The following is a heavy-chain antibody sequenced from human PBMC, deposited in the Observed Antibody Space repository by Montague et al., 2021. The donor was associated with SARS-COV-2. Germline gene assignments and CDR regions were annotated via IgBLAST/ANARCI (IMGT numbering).Heavy chain of an antibody. CDR3: ARFWSGYVDK. CDR1: GGSIRSYY. V-gene: IGHV4-59*01. Sequence: SETLSLTCSFSGGSIRSYYWSWIRLPPGKPLEWLGYIYYTGETTXXPSLKSRVTISVGTSRSQFSLRLTSVIAADTAVYFCARFWSGYVDKWSQGTLVTVSS. D-gene: IGHD3-3*01. J-gene: IGHJ4*02. CDR2: IYYTGET.